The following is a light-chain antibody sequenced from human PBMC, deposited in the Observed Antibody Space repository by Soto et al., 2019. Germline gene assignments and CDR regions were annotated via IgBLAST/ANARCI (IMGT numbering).Light chain of an antibody. J-gene: IGKJ4*02. CDR1: QTISIY. CDR3: QQSFRAPLT. CDR2: AAS. Sequence: DIQMTPSPSSLSASVGDRVTITCRASQTISIYLNWYQQKPGKAPKFLISAASSLQSGVPSRFSGSGSGTDFTLTISNLQPEDFATYYCQQSFRAPLTFGAGTKVEIK. V-gene: IGKV1-39*01.